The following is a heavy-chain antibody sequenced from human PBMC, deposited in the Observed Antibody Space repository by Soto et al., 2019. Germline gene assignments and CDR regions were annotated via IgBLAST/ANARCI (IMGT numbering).Heavy chain of an antibody. CDR3: AREGQWLGRAFDV. J-gene: IGHJ3*01. CDR2: INHSVSGT. D-gene: IGHD6-19*01. CDR1: GYSFTDNF. Sequence: QVHLVQSGAEVKKPGASMKLSCKASGYSFTDNFIHWLRQAPGQGLEWMGVINHSVSGTAFARKFHGRVNLTRDTSTSTVYMDLNYLKSEDTAVYYCAREGQWLGRAFDVWGQGTMVTVSS. V-gene: IGHV1-46*01.